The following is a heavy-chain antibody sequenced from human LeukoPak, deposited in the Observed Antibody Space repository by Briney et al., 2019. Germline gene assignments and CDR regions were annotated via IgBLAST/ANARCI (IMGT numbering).Heavy chain of an antibody. D-gene: IGHD2-15*01. CDR1: GFTFGDYA. V-gene: IGHV3-49*04. CDR3: QGGLHYFDY. CDR2: IRSKAYGGTT. Sequence: GGSLRLSCTASGFTFGDYAKSWVRQAPGKGLEWVGFIRSKAYGGTTEYAASVKGRFTISRDDSKSIAYLQMNSLKTEDTAVYYCQGGLHYFDYWGQGTLVTVSS. J-gene: IGHJ4*02.